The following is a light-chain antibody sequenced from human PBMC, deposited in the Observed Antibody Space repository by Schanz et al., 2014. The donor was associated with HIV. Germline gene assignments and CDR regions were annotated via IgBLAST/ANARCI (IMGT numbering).Light chain of an antibody. CDR2: DVS. CDR3: SSYTSGSTDVV. J-gene: IGLJ2*01. Sequence: QSVLTQPASVSGSPGQSITISCTGTSSDIGGYNYVSWYQHHPGKVPKLVIYDVSNRPSGVSNRFSGSKSGNTASLTISGIQAEDEADYYCSSYTSGSTDVVLRGGTKVTVL. CDR1: SSDIGGYNY. V-gene: IGLV2-14*03.